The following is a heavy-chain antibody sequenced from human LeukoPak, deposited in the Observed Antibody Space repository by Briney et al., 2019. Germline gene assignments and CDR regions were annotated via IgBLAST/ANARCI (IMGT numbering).Heavy chain of an antibody. J-gene: IGHJ5*02. D-gene: IGHD5-24*01. CDR1: GGSISSYY. Sequence: SETLSLTCTVSGGSISSYYWSWIRQPAGKGLEWIGRIYTSGSTNYNPSLKSRVTMSVDTSKNQFSLKLSSVTAADTAVYYCARDNSVRDEAWWFYPWGQGTLVTVST. V-gene: IGHV4-4*07. CDR3: ARDNSVRDEAWWFYP. CDR2: IYTSGST.